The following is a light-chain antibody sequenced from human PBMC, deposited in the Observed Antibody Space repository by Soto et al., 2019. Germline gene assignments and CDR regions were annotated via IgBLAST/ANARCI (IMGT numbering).Light chain of an antibody. CDR2: DAS. J-gene: IGKJ4*01. CDR3: QQYGSSPLT. CDR1: QSVSSSY. V-gene: IGKV3-20*01. Sequence: EIVLTQSPGTLSLSPGERATLSCRASQSVSSSYLAWYQQKPGQAPGLLIYDASSRATGIPDRFSGSGSGTDFTLTISRLEPEDFAVYYCQQYGSSPLTFGGGTKVELK.